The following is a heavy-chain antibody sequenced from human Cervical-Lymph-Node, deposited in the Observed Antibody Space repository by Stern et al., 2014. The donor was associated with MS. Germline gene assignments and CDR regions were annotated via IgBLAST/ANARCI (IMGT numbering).Heavy chain of an antibody. J-gene: IGHJ4*02. V-gene: IGHV1-46*01. CDR2: KNPKNAKT. D-gene: IGHD1-1*01. CDR1: GYSFIGYF. Sequence: VQLVESGAAVMKPGASVRLSCEASGYSFIGYFLHWVRQAPGQGLEWMAMKNPKNAKTTFAQNCQGRIALTRDTSTATLYMTLSAQKSEDTAIYYCAREVETTGFKYFDSWGQGTLVTVSS. CDR3: AREVETTGFKYFDS.